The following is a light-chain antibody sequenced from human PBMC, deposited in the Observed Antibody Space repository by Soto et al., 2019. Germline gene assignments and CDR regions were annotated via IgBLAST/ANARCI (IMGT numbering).Light chain of an antibody. CDR2: DAS. J-gene: IGKJ1*01. CDR3: QQYNSYSWT. CDR1: QSISSW. Sequence: IQMPKSPSTLSASVGDRVTITCRASQSISSWLAWYQQKPGKAPKLLIYDASSLESGVPSRFSGSGSGTEFTLTISSLQPDDFATYYCQQYNSYSWTSGQGTNVDIK. V-gene: IGKV1-5*01.